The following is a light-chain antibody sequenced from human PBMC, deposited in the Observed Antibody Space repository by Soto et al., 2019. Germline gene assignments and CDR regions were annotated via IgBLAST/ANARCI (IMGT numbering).Light chain of an antibody. J-gene: IGKJ1*01. V-gene: IGKV1-5*01. CDR1: QSISSC. CDR2: DAS. Sequence: DIQMTQSPSTLSASVGDRVTITCRASQSISSCLAWYQQKPGKAPKLLIYDASSLESGVPSRFSGSGSGTEFTLTISCLQPDDFETYYCQQYNSYQWTYGQGTKVAIK. CDR3: QQYNSYQWT.